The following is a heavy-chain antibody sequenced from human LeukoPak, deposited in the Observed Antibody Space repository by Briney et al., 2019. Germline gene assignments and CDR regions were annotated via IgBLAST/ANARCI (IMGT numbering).Heavy chain of an antibody. D-gene: IGHD3-16*02. CDR1: GGSFSGYY. CDR3: ARGNYDYVWGSDRSSCGFDI. CDR2: INHGGSA. V-gene: IGHV4-34*01. Sequence: PSETLSLTCAVYGGSFSGYYWNWIRQPPGKGLEWIGEINHGGSASYSPSLKSRVTISLDTSKNQFSLKLSSVTAADTAVYYCARGNYDYVWGSDRSSCGFDIWGRGTMVTVSS. J-gene: IGHJ3*02.